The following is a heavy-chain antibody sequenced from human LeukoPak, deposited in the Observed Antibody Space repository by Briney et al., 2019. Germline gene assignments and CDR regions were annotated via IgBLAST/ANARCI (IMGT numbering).Heavy chain of an antibody. CDR1: GYTITSYG. CDR3: ARGLVQRERGMDV. Sequence: ASVKVSCKASGYTITSYGISWVRQAPGQGLEWMGWISAYNGNTNYAQKLQGRVTMTTDTSTSTAYMELSSLRSEDTAVCYCARGLVQRERGMDVWGQGTTVTVSS. V-gene: IGHV1-18*01. D-gene: IGHD6-19*01. CDR2: ISAYNGNT. J-gene: IGHJ6*02.